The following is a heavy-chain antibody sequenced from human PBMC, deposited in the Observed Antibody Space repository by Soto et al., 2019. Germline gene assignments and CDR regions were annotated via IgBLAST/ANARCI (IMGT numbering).Heavy chain of an antibody. D-gene: IGHD3-3*01. CDR1: GFTFSSYA. V-gene: IGHV3-30-3*01. J-gene: IGHJ4*02. CDR2: ISYDGSNK. CDR3: ARDYERLPYYFDY. Sequence: QVQLVDSGGGVVQPGRSLRLSCAASGFTFSSYAMHWVRQAPGKGLEWVAVISYDGSNKYYADSVKGRFTISRDNSKNTLYLQMNSLRAEDTAVYYCARDYERLPYYFDYWGQGTLVTVSS.